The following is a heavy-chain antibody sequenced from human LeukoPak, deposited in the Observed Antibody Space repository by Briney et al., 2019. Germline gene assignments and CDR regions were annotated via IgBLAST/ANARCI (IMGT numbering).Heavy chain of an antibody. CDR3: ARAWRSYYFDY. CDR1: GSTFGDYD. Sequence: GGSLRLSCTASGSTFGDYDMYWVRQTPGMGLEWIGFIRSKAYGGTTESAASVKGRFTISRDDSKSIAYLQMNSLETEDTAVYYCARAWRSYYFDYWGQGTLVTVSS. J-gene: IGHJ4*02. CDR2: IRSKAYGGTT. V-gene: IGHV3-49*04. D-gene: IGHD3-3*01.